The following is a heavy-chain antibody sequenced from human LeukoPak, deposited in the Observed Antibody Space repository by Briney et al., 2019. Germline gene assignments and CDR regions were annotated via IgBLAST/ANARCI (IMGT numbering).Heavy chain of an antibody. CDR1: GFTFSSHS. D-gene: IGHD5-18*01. CDR3: ASFSYGQLFDY. J-gene: IGHJ4*02. V-gene: IGHV3-21*01. Sequence: GGSLRLSCAASGFTFSSHSMNWVRQAPGKGLEWVSSISSSISYIYYADSVKGRFTISRDNAKNSLYLQMNSLRAEDTDVYYCASFSYGQLFDYWGQGTLVTVSS. CDR2: ISSSISYI.